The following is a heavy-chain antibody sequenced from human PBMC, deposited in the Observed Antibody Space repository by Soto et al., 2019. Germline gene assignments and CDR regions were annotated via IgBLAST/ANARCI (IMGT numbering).Heavy chain of an antibody. Sequence: GGSLRLSCAASGFTPSRLSMNWVRQAPGKGLEWISYISSSSYTNYADSVKGRFTISRDNAKNSLYLQMNSLRAEDTAVYYCARAFYCSSTSCYAFDIWGQGTMVTVSS. CDR1: GFTPSRLS. D-gene: IGHD2-2*01. J-gene: IGHJ3*02. CDR3: ARAFYCSSTSCYAFDI. V-gene: IGHV3-21*05. CDR2: ISSSSYT.